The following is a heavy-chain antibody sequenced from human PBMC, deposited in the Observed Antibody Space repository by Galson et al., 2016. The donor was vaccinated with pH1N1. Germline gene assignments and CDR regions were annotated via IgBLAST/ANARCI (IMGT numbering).Heavy chain of an antibody. Sequence: SVKVSCKASGYTFTDYYIHWVRQAPGKGLEWMGWINPNSDVTKYAQKFQDRVTMTRDTSINTAYMELSRLTSDDTAVYYCARDSKGGIPFHYWGQGTLVTLSS. V-gene: IGHV1-2*02. CDR3: ARDSKGGIPFHY. J-gene: IGHJ4*02. CDR1: GYTFTDYY. CDR2: INPNSDVT. D-gene: IGHD1-26*01.